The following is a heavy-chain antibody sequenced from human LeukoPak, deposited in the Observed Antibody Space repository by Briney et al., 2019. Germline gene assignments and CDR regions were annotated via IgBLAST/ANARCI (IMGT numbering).Heavy chain of an antibody. CDR3: ARLGGETYSYGSGSYPNWYFDL. CDR2: IYPGDSDT. D-gene: IGHD3-10*01. Sequence: GESLKISCKGSGYSFTNYWIGWVRQMPGKGLECMGIIYPGDSDTTHSPSFQGQVTISADKSISTAYLQWSSLKASDTAIYYCARLGGETYSYGSGSYPNWYFDLWGRGTLVTVSS. V-gene: IGHV5-51*01. CDR1: GYSFTNYW. J-gene: IGHJ2*01.